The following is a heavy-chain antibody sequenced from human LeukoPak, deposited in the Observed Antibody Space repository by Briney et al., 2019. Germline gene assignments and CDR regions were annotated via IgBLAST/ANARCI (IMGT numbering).Heavy chain of an antibody. CDR3: VRGVEY. J-gene: IGHJ4*02. V-gene: IGHV3-7*04. Sequence: GGSLRLSCEVSGFTFSTSWMSWVCQAPGQGLEWVANINQDEGHKDYVDSVKGRFTVSRDNAKNSLYLQMNRLRVDDTAMYFCVRGVEYWGQGTPVTVSS. CDR1: GFTFSTSW. CDR2: INQDEGHK.